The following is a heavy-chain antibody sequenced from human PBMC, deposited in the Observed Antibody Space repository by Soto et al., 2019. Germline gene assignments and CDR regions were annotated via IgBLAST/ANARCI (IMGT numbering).Heavy chain of an antibody. D-gene: IGHD2-2*01. CDR1: GGTFSSYT. CDR3: ARAGDIVVVPASLDYYYMDV. V-gene: IGHV1-69*02. J-gene: IGHJ6*03. CDR2: IIPILGIA. Sequence: QVQLVQSGAEVKKPGSSVKVSYKASGGTFSSYTISWVRQAPGQGLEWMGWIIPILGIANYAQKFQGRVTITADKSTSTAYMELSSLRSEDTAVYYCARAGDIVVVPASLDYYYMDVWGKGTTVTVSS.